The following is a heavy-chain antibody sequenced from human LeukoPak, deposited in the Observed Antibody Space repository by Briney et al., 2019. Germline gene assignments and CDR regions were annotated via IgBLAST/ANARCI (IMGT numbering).Heavy chain of an antibody. CDR2: IRHEGIDK. V-gene: IGHV3-30*02. CDR1: GFRLSTYG. D-gene: IGHD7-27*01. CDR3: ATDFNWAWNY. Sequence: GGSLRLSCVASGFRLSTYGMHWVRQAPGKGLEWVSFIRHEGIDKYYAQSVKGRFTISRDDSRNTQYLQMNSLRSEDTAIYYCATDFNWAWNYWGQGTLVTVSS. J-gene: IGHJ4*02.